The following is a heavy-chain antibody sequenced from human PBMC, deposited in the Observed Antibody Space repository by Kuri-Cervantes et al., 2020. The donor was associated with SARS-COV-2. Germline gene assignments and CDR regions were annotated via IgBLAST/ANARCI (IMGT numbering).Heavy chain of an antibody. CDR3: ARAYGSGKTFDD. J-gene: IGHJ4*01. Sequence: GPTLVKPTQTLTLTCTFSGFSLSTSGMRVSWIRQPPGKALEWLARIDWDDDKFYSTSLETRLTISKDTSKNQVVITVTNMDPVETATYYCARAYGSGKTFDDWGQGTLVTVSS. D-gene: IGHD3-10*01. CDR2: IDWDDDK. V-gene: IGHV2-70*04. CDR1: GFSLSTSGMR.